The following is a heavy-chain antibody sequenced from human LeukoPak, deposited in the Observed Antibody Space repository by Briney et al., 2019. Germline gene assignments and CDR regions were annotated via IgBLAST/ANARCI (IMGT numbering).Heavy chain of an antibody. J-gene: IGHJ4*02. Sequence: GGSLRLSCAASGFTFSDYYMSWVRQAPGKGLEWVANIKQDGSEKYYVDSVKGRFTISRDNAKNSLYLQMNSLRAEDTAVYYCARRSGSFVWGQGTLVTVSS. CDR2: IKQDGSEK. CDR1: GFTFSDYY. CDR3: ARRSGSFV. D-gene: IGHD1-26*01. V-gene: IGHV3-7*01.